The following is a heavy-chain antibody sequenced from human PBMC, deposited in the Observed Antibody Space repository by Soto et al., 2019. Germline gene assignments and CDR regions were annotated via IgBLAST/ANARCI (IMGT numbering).Heavy chain of an antibody. D-gene: IGHD3-3*01. Sequence: GGSLRLSCAASGFTFSSYAMSWVRQAPGKGLEWVSAISGSGGSTYYADSVKGRFTISRDNSKNTLYLQMNSLRAEDTAVYYCAKDPAPIFGVVTDFDYWGQGTLVTVSS. CDR2: ISGSGGST. CDR1: GFTFSSYA. V-gene: IGHV3-23*01. CDR3: AKDPAPIFGVVTDFDY. J-gene: IGHJ4*02.